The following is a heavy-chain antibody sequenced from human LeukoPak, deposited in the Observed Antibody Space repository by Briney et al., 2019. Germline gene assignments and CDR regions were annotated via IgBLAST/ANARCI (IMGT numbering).Heavy chain of an antibody. V-gene: IGHV1-2*02. CDR2: INPDRGGT. D-gene: IGHD6-25*01. J-gene: IGHJ4*02. Sequence: ASVKVSCKAPGNTFAGHNIHWMRQAPGQGLELIGWINPDRGGTDYARQFQGRVTMISDTSIRAAYMELSSLVSEDSAVYFCAISIQAAAIPAFDYWGRGTLVTVSS. CDR1: GNTFAGHN. CDR3: AISIQAAAIPAFDY.